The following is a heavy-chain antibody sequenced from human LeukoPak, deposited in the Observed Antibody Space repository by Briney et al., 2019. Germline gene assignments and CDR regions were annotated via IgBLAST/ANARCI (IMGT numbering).Heavy chain of an antibody. CDR3: AKANWVSNADAVF. V-gene: IGHV3-23*01. CDR2: LRGNGDT. Sequence: PGGSLRLSCAASGFSFSTYAMSWVREAPARGLEWVSSLRGNGDTFYADSVKGRFTLSRDDSRNTVYLQLNNLRAEDTAIYFCAKANWVSNADAVFWGQGTVVTVSS. CDR1: GFSFSTYA. D-gene: IGHD1-1*01. J-gene: IGHJ4*02.